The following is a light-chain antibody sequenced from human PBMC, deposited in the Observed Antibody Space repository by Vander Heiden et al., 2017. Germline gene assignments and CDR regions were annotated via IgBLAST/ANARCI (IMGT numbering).Light chain of an antibody. Sequence: DIVMTQSPLSLPVTPGEPASISCRSSQSLLHSNGYNYLDRYPQKPGQSPQLLIYLGSNRASGVPDRFSGSGSGTDFTLKISRVEAEDVGVYYCMQALQTPRTFGQGTKVEIK. CDR2: LGS. CDR3: MQALQTPRT. CDR1: QSLLHSNGYNY. J-gene: IGKJ1*01. V-gene: IGKV2-28*01.